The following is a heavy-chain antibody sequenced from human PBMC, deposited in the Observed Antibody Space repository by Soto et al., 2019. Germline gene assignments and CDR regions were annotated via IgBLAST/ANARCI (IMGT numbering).Heavy chain of an antibody. J-gene: IGHJ4*02. V-gene: IGHV2-5*02. CDR1: GFSLTTSGVG. D-gene: IGHD3-3*01. CDR3: AHRVLRTVFGLVTTTAIYFDF. Sequence: QITLNESGPTVVRPTETLTLTCRFCGFSLTTSGVGVGWIRQSPGKAPEWLALIYWDDDKRYSASLKSRLTITKDTSKNQVVLTVSDLDPTDRATYYCAHRVLRTVFGLVTTTAIYFDFWGQGTPVAVSS. CDR2: IYWDDDK.